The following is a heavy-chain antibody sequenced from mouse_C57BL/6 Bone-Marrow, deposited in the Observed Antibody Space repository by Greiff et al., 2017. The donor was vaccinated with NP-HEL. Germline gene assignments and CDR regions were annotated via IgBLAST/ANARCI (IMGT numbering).Heavy chain of an antibody. J-gene: IGHJ3*01. CDR2: ATLHFIN. CDR3: ARGHYYGRPFAY. CDR1: RHSLPPSLS. Sequence: LQESGPGLVKPSPPLSLTFTLHRHSLPPSLSLPFLLPFPFTPLSFLRYATLHFINNYNPSLKNLISITRDTSKNQFFLQLNSVTTEDTATYYCARGHYYGRPFAYWGQGTLVTVSA. V-gene: IGHV3-6*01. D-gene: IGHD1-1*01.